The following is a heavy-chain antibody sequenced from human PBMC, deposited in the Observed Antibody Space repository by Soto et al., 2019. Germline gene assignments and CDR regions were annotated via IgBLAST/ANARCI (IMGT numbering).Heavy chain of an antibody. Sequence: QVQLVQSGAEVKKPGASVKVSCKASGYTFTSYGISWVRQAPGQGLVWMGWISAYNGNTNYAQKLQGRVTMTTDTSTRVAYRVLRSMRSDDTAVSYCARDRDSSGWYGWGYWGQGTLVTVSS. J-gene: IGHJ4*02. D-gene: IGHD6-13*01. V-gene: IGHV1-18*01. CDR3: ARDRDSSGWYGWGY. CDR2: ISAYNGNT. CDR1: GYTFTSYG.